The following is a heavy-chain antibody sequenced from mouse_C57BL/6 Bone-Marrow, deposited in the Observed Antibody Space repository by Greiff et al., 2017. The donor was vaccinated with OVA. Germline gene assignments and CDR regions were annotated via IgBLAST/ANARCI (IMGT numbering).Heavy chain of an antibody. Sequence: VQLQQPGAELVKPGASVKMSCKASGYTFTSYWITWVKQRPGQGLEWIGDIYPGSGSTNYNEKFKSKATLTVDTSSSTAYMQLSSLTSEDSAVYYCAGAMVTTGGFAYWGQGTLVTVSA. D-gene: IGHD2-2*01. CDR1: GYTFTSYW. CDR3: AGAMVTTGGFAY. V-gene: IGHV1-55*01. J-gene: IGHJ3*01. CDR2: IYPGSGST.